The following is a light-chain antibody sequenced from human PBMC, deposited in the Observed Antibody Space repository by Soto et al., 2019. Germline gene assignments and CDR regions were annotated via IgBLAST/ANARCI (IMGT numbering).Light chain of an antibody. V-gene: IGKV3-11*01. CDR3: QQRSNWQGAT. Sequence: EIVVTRSPATLSLSPGERATLSCRASQSVSSYLAWYQQKPGQAPRLLIYDASNRATGIPARFSGSGSGTDFTLTISSLEPEEFAVYYCQQRSNWQGATFGEGTKVEIK. CDR2: DAS. CDR1: QSVSSY. J-gene: IGKJ4*01.